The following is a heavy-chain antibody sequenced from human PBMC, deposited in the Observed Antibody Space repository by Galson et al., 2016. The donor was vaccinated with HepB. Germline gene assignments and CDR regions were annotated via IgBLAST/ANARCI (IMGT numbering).Heavy chain of an antibody. CDR2: IDNDGTTT. CDR3: ARDKIRPQYYYYGMDV. J-gene: IGHJ6*04. V-gene: IGHV3-74*01. Sequence: SLRLSCAASGFTFSDYWMHWVRQAPGKGLVWVSRIDNDGTTTRFADSVKGRFTISRDNAKNTVYLQMNSLRAEDTAVYYCARDKIRPQYYYYGMDVWGKGTTVSVSS. CDR1: GFTFSDYW.